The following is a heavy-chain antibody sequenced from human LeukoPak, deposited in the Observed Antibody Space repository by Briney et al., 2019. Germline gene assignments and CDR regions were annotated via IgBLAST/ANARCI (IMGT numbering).Heavy chain of an antibody. V-gene: IGHV3-30*18. D-gene: IGHD2-15*01. CDR2: ISYDGSNK. CDR3: AKDYCGGSCYSDY. CDR1: GFTFSSYG. Sequence: GGSLRLSCAASGFTFSSYGMHWVRQAPGKGLEWVAVISYDGSNKYYADSAKGRFTISRDNSKNTLYLQMNSLRAEDTAVYYCAKDYCGGSCYSDYWGQGTLVTVSS. J-gene: IGHJ4*02.